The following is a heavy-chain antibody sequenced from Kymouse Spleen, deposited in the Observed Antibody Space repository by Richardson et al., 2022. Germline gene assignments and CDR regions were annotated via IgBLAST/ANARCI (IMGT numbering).Heavy chain of an antibody. D-gene: IGHD3-10*01. CDR2: IYYSGST. Sequence: QVQLQESGPGLVKPSQTLSLTCTVSGGSISSGGYYWSWIRQHPGKGLEWIGYIYYSGSTYYNPSLKSRVTISVDTSKNQFSLKLSSVTAADTAVYYCARDYYGSGSYYNPFDYWGQGTLVTVSS. V-gene: IGHV4-31*03. J-gene: IGHJ4*02. CDR3: ARDYYGSGSYYNPFDY. CDR1: GGSISSGGYY.